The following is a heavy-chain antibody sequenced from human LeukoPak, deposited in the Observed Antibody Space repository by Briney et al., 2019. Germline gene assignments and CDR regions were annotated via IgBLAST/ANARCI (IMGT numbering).Heavy chain of an antibody. V-gene: IGHV5-51*01. CDR3: ARRLSSIATSAANDY. D-gene: IGHD2-15*01. Sequence: GALKISCKGAGYRFSSYWIAWVRQVAGKGLEGVGVIHPGNSETTYNPSFRGHVTMSADKSVTTAYLQWSSLEASVTAMYYCARRLSSIATSAANDYWGQGTLVTVSS. J-gene: IGHJ4*02. CDR2: IHPGNSET. CDR1: GYRFSSYW.